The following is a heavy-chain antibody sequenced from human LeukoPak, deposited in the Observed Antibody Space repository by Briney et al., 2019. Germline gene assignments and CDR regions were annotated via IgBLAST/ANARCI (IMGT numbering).Heavy chain of an antibody. V-gene: IGHV4-39*07. D-gene: IGHD4-17*01. Sequence: PSETLSLTCTVSGGSISGSSYYWAWIRQPPGKGLEWIGSIYYSGNTYYNPSLKSRVTISVDTSKNQFSLELSSVTAADTAVCYCARRVFGLDYGDYPESEGFNWGQGTLVTVSS. J-gene: IGHJ4*02. CDR3: ARRVFGLDYGDYPESEGFN. CDR1: GGSISGSSYY. CDR2: IYYSGNT.